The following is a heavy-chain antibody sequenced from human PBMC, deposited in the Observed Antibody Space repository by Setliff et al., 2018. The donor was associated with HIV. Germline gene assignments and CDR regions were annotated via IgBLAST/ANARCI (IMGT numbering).Heavy chain of an antibody. D-gene: IGHD1-26*01. CDR3: ARTRAPYFFDF. CDR1: GGSIGGYY. J-gene: IGHJ4*02. V-gene: IGHV4-4*08. Sequence: NPSETLSLTCTVSGGSIGGYYWSWIRQPPGTGLEWLGYVSSIGNTNYNPSLKSRVTISEDTSKNQFSLQLNSVTAADTAVYFCARTRAPYFFDFWGQGAQVTV. CDR2: VSSIGNT.